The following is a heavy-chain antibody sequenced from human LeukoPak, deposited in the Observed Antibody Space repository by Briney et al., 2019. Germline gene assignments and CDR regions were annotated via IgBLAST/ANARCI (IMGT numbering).Heavy chain of an antibody. CDR2: IYPDDSDS. CDR3: ARGAYGSGSSYYGMDV. Sequence: GSLKISCKGSGYSFANSWIGWVRQMPGKGVEGVGIIYPDDSDSRYSPSFEGQVTFSVDKSISTAYLQWSSLKASDTGIYYCARGAYGSGSSYYGMDVWGQGTPVTVSS. V-gene: IGHV5-51*01. D-gene: IGHD3-10*01. CDR1: GYSFANSW. J-gene: IGHJ6*02.